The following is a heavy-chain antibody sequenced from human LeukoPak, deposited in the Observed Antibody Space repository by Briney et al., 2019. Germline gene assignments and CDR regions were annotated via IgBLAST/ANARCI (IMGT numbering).Heavy chain of an antibody. J-gene: IGHJ6*03. Sequence: ASVKVSCKASGYTFTSYGINWVRQATGQGLEWMGWMNPNSGNTGYAQKFQGRVTMTRNTSISTAYMELSSLRSEDTAVYYCARYCSSTSCYGSDYYYYMDVWGKGTTVTISS. CDR3: ARYCSSTSCYGSDYYYYMDV. CDR2: MNPNSGNT. D-gene: IGHD2-2*01. CDR1: GYTFTSYG. V-gene: IGHV1-8*02.